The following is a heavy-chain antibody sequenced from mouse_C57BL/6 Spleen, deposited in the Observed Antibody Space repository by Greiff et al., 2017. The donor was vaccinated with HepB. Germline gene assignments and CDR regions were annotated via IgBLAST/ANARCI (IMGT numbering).Heavy chain of an antibody. CDR3: ARGEHYGSLFDY. CDR2: INPNNGGT. D-gene: IGHD1-1*01. J-gene: IGHJ2*01. CDR1: GYTFTDYY. V-gene: IGHV1-26*01. Sequence: EVQLQQSGPELVKPGASVKISCKASGYTFTDYYMNWVKQSHGKSLEWIGDINPNNGGTSYNQKFKGKATLTVDKSSSTAYMELRSLTSEDSAVYYCARGEHYGSLFDYWGQGTTLTVSS.